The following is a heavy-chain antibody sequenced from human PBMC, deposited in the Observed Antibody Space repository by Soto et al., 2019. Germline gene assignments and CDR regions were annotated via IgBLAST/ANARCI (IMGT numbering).Heavy chain of an antibody. CDR1: GLTFSSSG. CDR2: ISYDGSNK. CDR3: AKEFHSWNYFDY. J-gene: IGHJ4*02. Sequence: PGGSLRLSCAASGLTFSSSGMHWVRQAPGKGLEWVAVISYDGSNKFYADSVKGRFTISRDNSRNTLYLQMNSLRAEDTAVYYCAKEFHSWNYFDYWGQGTLVTVSS. V-gene: IGHV3-30*18. D-gene: IGHD1-20*01.